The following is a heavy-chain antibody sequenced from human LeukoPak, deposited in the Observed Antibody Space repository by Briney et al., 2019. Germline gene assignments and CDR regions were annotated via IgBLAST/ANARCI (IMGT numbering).Heavy chain of an antibody. CDR1: GFAFSDYY. CDR2: ISSSGSTI. J-gene: IGHJ6*02. V-gene: IGHV3-11*01. Sequence: PGGSLRLSCAASGFAFSDYYMSWIRQAPGKGLEWVSYISSSGSTIYYADSVKGRFTISRDNAKNSLYLQMNSLRAEDTAVYYCASGVGDYGHYYYYGMDVWGQGTTVTVSS. D-gene: IGHD4-17*01. CDR3: ASGVGDYGHYYYYGMDV.